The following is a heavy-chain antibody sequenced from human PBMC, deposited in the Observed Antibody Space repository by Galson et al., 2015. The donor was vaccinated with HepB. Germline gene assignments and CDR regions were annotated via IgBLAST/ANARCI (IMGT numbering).Heavy chain of an antibody. D-gene: IGHD1-1*01. CDR2: IWYDGSNK. Sequence: LRLSCAASGFTFSSYGMHWVRQAPGKGLEWVAVIWYDGSNKYYADSVKGRFTISRDNSKNTLYLQMNSLRAEDTAVYYYAKESPGTTGTTDFDYWGQGTLVTVSS. V-gene: IGHV3-33*06. CDR3: AKESPGTTGTTDFDY. CDR1: GFTFSSYG. J-gene: IGHJ4*02.